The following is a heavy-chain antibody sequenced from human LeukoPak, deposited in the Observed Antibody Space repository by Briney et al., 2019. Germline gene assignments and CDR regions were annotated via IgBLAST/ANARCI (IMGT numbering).Heavy chain of an antibody. J-gene: IGHJ3*02. Sequence: SVKVSCKASGGTFNSYAISWVRQAPGQGLEWMGRIIPILGIADYAQKFQGRVTITADKSTSTAYMELSSLRSEDTAVYYCATRGGLRTFDIWGQGTMVTVSS. V-gene: IGHV1-69*04. CDR3: ATRGGLRTFDI. D-gene: IGHD2-15*01. CDR1: GGTFNSYA. CDR2: IIPILGIA.